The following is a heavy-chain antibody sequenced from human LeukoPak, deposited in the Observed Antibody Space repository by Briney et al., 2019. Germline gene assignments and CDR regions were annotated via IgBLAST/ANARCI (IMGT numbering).Heavy chain of an antibody. Sequence: SVKVSCKASGGTFSSYALSWVRQAPGQGLELMGRIIPVFGTTTYAQKFQGRVTITADESTTTAYMELRRLTSEDTAMYYCARGLGTRWFFDYWGQGTLVTVSS. V-gene: IGHV1-69*13. J-gene: IGHJ4*02. CDR1: GGTFSSYA. CDR2: IIPVFGTT. D-gene: IGHD1-1*01. CDR3: ARGLGTRWFFDY.